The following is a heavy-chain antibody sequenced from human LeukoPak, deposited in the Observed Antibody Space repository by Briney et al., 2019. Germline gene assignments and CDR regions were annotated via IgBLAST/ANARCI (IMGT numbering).Heavy chain of an antibody. J-gene: IGHJ6*03. CDR3: ASATYYYGSGSYLSYYYMDV. CDR1: EFIFSDYD. D-gene: IGHD3-10*01. CDR2: IRQDGSEK. Sequence: GGSLRLSCDASEFIFSDYDMSWVRQAPGKGLEWVANIRQDGSEKYYVDSVKGRFTISRDNAKNSLYLQMNSLRAEDTAVYYCASATYYYGSGSYLSYYYMDVWGKGTTVTISS. V-gene: IGHV3-7*01.